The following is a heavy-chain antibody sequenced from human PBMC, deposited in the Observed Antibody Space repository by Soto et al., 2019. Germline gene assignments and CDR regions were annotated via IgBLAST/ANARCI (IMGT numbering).Heavy chain of an antibody. CDR2: FIPIFRTL. CDR1: GGIFGSHG. V-gene: IGHV1-69*01. CDR3: VRDRRIYSSDTHDEFVASDYEV. D-gene: IGHD3-22*01. J-gene: IGHJ3*01. Sequence: QVQLIQSEAEVKKPGSSVRVSCTASGGIFGSHGFSWVRQAPGQRLEWVGGFIPIFRTLTYTQKFQARVRIAADESTKTVYLDMSSMIYEEKAVYYCVRDRRIYSSDTHDEFVASDYEVWGQGTMVSVSS.